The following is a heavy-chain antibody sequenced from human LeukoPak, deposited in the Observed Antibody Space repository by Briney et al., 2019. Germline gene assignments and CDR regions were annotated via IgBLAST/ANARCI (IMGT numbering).Heavy chain of an antibody. CDR2: ISSYDDTI. D-gene: IGHD3-9*01. Sequence: GGSLRLSCAVSGFTFSRYSMNWIRQAPGKGLEWIAYISSYDDTIYYADSVLGRFTISRDNANNSLYLKMNSLRPEDTALYYCARGSLILADVFDYWGQGTLVTVSS. J-gene: IGHJ4*02. CDR3: ARGSLILADVFDY. CDR1: GFTFSRYS. V-gene: IGHV3-48*04.